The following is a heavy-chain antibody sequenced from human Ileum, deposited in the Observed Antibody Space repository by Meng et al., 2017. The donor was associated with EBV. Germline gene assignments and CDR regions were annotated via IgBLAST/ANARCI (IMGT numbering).Heavy chain of an antibody. CDR1: GGSLSGYY. J-gene: IGHJ5*02. D-gene: IGHD6-19*01. V-gene: IGHV4-59*01. CDR3: ARTRGSAGAGADP. Sequence: QAQSEAPGPGLANPSETLSLTCTVSGGSLSGYYWSWIRQPPGKGLEWIGYIYYSGNANYNPSLKSRLRLSVDTSKNQFSLNLDSVTAADTAVYYCARTRGSAGAGADPWGQGTLVTVSS. CDR2: IYYSGNA.